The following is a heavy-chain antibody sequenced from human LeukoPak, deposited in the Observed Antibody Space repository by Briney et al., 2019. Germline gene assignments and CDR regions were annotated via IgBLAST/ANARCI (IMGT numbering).Heavy chain of an antibody. CDR1: GFTFSSYS. V-gene: IGHV3-21*01. CDR2: ISSSSYI. Sequence: PGGSLRLSCAASGFTFSSYSMNWVRQAPGKGLEWVSSISSSSYIYYADSVKGRFTISRDNAKNSLYLQMNSLRAEDTAVYYCARVVVSAVRSSTSYYYYGMDVWAKGPRSPSP. D-gene: IGHD2-2*01. CDR3: ARVVVSAVRSSTSYYYYGMDV. J-gene: IGHJ6*02.